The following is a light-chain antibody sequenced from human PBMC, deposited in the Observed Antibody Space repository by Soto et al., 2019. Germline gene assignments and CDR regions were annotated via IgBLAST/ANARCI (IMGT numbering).Light chain of an antibody. CDR2: AST. Sequence: DIQMTQSPSSLSASIGDRVTITCRASQTISRYLNWYQQKPGKAPSLLIYASTTLQSGVPSRFSGFGSGTDFTLTISSLQPEDFATYYCQQSSSTPPPFGQGNKLEIK. CDR3: QQSSSTPPP. CDR1: QTISRY. V-gene: IGKV1-39*01. J-gene: IGKJ2*01.